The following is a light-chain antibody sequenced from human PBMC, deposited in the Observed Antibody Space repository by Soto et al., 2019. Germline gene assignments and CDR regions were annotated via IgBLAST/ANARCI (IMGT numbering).Light chain of an antibody. V-gene: IGKV3-20*01. J-gene: IGKJ1*01. Sequence: EIVLTQSPGTLSLSPGERATLSCRASQSVASNYLAWYQLKPGQAPRLLIYGASSRATGIPDRFGGSGSGTDFTRTISRVEPEDFEVYFCQHYGAWPETFGQGTKVEIK. CDR1: QSVASNY. CDR2: GAS. CDR3: QHYGAWPET.